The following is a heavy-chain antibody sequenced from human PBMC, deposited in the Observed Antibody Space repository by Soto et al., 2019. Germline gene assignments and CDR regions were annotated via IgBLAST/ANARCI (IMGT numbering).Heavy chain of an antibody. CDR2: IWYDGSNK. CDR3: ARKGCSGGSCYRYGMDV. V-gene: IGHV3-33*01. J-gene: IGHJ6*02. CDR1: GFTFSSYG. D-gene: IGHD2-15*01. Sequence: QVQLVESGGGVVQPGRSLRLSCAASGFTFSSYGMHWVRQAPGKGLEWVAVIWYDGSNKYYADSVKGRFTISRDNSKNKLYLQMNSLRAEDTAVYYCARKGCSGGSCYRYGMDVWGQGTTVTVSS.